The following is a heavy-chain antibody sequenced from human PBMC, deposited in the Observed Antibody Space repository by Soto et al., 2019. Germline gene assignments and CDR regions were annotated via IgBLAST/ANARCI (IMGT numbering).Heavy chain of an antibody. CDR1: GGSISSSNW. CDR3: ARVRGPSSGGIVLSRSRLYGMDV. V-gene: IGHV4-4*02. J-gene: IGHJ6*02. CDR2: IYHSGST. Sequence: PSETLSLTCAVSGGSISSSNWWSWVRQPPGKGLEWIGEIYHSGSTNYSPSLKSRVTISVDKSKNQFSLKLSSVTAADTAVYYCARVRGPSSGGIVLSRSRLYGMDVWGQGTTVTVSS. D-gene: IGHD2-15*01.